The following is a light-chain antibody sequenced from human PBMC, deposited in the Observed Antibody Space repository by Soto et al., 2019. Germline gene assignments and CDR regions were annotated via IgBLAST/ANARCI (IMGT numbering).Light chain of an antibody. CDR1: QNIDRW. V-gene: IGKV1-5*03. CDR3: QHYNSYPWT. CDR2: GAS. Sequence: DIKITQSPSTLTASVGDRVTITCRASQNIDRWLAWYQQKPGKAPNLLIYGASNLESGVPSRFSVSGSGTEFTLTISSLRPDDFATHYCQHYNSYPWTFGQGTNVEIK. J-gene: IGKJ1*01.